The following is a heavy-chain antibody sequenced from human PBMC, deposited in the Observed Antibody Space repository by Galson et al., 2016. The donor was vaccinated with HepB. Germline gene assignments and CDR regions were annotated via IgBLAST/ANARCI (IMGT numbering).Heavy chain of an antibody. CDR1: GLSLSTDGMS. CDR2: LYWDKSM. Sequence: PALVKPTQTLTVTCAFSGLSLSTDGMSVVWLRQPPGKALEWLAHLYWDKSMRYRSSLTNRLTITRTSSEDQVVLIMTNMHSVDTATYFCARAVRSGKYGTPYYIDYWGQGTLVTVSS. D-gene: IGHD3-10*01. CDR3: ARAVRSGKYGTPYYIDY. J-gene: IGHJ4*02. V-gene: IGHV2-5*02.